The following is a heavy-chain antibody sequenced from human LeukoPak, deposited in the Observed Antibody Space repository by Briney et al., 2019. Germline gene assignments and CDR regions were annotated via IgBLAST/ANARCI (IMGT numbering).Heavy chain of an antibody. D-gene: IGHD3-10*01. CDR2: IYYSGST. CDR1: GGSISSHY. V-gene: IGHV4-59*08. J-gene: IGHJ4*02. CDR3: ARRDYGSGSYPFGY. Sequence: SETLSLTCTVSGGSISSHYWSWIRLPPGKGLEWIGSIYYSGSTNYNPSLKSRVTISPDTSKNQFSLKLSSVTAADTAVYYCARRDYGSGSYPFGYWGQGILVTVSS.